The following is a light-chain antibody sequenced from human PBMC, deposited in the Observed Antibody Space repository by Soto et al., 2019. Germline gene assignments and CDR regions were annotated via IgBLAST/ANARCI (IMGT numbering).Light chain of an antibody. J-gene: IGLJ1*01. CDR2: EVT. Sequence: QSALTQPASVSGSPGQSITISCAGTSSDVGGYNYVSWYQQHAGKAPKLIIFEVTNRPSGVSDRFSGSKSGNTASLTISGLQADDEADYYCKSYRTSTTHPYVFGTGTQLTV. CDR1: SSDVGGYNY. V-gene: IGLV2-14*01. CDR3: KSYRTSTTHPYV.